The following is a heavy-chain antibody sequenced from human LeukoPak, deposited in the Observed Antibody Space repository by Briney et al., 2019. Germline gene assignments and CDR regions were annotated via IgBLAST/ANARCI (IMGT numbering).Heavy chain of an antibody. V-gene: IGHV4-39*07. J-gene: IGHJ6*03. CDR2: INHSGST. D-gene: IGHD3-22*01. CDR1: GGSISSSSYY. CDR3: ARESDDSVGYYFMDV. Sequence: SETLSLTCTVSGGSISSSSYYWGWIRQPPGKGLEWIGEINHSGSTNYNPSLKSRVTISVDKSKNQFSLRLSSVTAADTAVYYCARESDDSVGYYFMDVWGRGTTVTVSS.